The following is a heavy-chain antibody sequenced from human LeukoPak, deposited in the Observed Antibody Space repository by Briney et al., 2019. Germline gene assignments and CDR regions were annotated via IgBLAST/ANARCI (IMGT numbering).Heavy chain of an antibody. CDR1: GGSISSSNW. CDR3: ARDRVVCSSTSCYEGAYFDY. D-gene: IGHD2-2*01. J-gene: IGHJ4*02. Sequence: PSETLSLTCAVSGGSISSSNWWSWVRQPPGKGLEWIGEIYHSGSTNYNPSLKSRVTISVDKSKNQFSLKLSSVTAADTAVYYCARDRVVCSSTSCYEGAYFDYWGQGTLVTVSS. V-gene: IGHV4-4*02. CDR2: IYHSGST.